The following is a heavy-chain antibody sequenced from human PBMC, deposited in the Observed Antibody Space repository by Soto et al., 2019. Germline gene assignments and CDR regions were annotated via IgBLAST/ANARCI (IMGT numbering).Heavy chain of an antibody. CDR2: IYPGDSDT. CDR1: GYSFTSYW. CDR3: AKDRQYGDYGYNFDY. Sequence: GESLKISCKGSGYSFTSYWIGWVRQMPGKGLEWMGIIYPGDSDTRYSPSFQGQVTISADKSISTAYLQWSSLKASDTAVYFCAKDRQYGDYGYNFDYWGQGTLVTVSS. V-gene: IGHV5-51*01. D-gene: IGHD2-21*02. J-gene: IGHJ4*02.